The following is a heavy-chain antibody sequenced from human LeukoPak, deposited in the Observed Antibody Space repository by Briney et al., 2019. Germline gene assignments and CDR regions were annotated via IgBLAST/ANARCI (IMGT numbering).Heavy chain of an antibody. D-gene: IGHD5-18*01. V-gene: IGHV4-4*02. Sequence: ASETLSLTCAVSGGSISSSNWWSWVRQPPGKGLEWIGEIYHSGSTNYNPSLKSRVTISVDKSKNQFSLKLSSVTAADTAVYYCARSTAMVTTNHHYYMDVWGKGTTVTVSS. CDR2: IYHSGST. CDR3: ARSTAMVTTNHHYYMDV. CDR1: GGSISSSNW. J-gene: IGHJ6*03.